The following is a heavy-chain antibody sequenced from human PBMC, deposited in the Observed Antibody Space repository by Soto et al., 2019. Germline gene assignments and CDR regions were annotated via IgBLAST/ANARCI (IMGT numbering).Heavy chain of an antibody. CDR1: GGSISSGGYS. CDR2: IYHSGST. Sequence: SETLSLTCAVSGGSISSGGYSWSWIRQPPGKGLEWIGYIYHSGSTYYNPSLKSRVTISVDRSKNQFSLKLSSVTAADTAVYYCARGPNYYYGMDVWGQGTKVTVSS. V-gene: IGHV4-30-2*01. J-gene: IGHJ6*02. CDR3: ARGPNYYYGMDV.